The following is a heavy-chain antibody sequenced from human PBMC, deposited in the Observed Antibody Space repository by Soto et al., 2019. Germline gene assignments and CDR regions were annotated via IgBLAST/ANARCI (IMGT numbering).Heavy chain of an antibody. Sequence: GGSLRLSCAASGFTVSSNYMSWVRQAPGKGLEWVSVIYSGGSTYYADSVKGRFTISRDNSKNTLYLQMNSLRAEDTAVYYCARDVEVDSAMAPLGYWGQGTLVTVSS. J-gene: IGHJ4*02. CDR1: GFTVSSNY. D-gene: IGHD5-18*01. CDR3: ARDVEVDSAMAPLGY. CDR2: IYSGGST. V-gene: IGHV3-66*01.